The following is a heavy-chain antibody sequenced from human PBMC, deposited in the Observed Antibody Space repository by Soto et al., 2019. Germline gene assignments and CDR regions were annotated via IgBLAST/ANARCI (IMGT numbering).Heavy chain of an antibody. CDR3: ARDYLVTAFGY. D-gene: IGHD2-21*02. CDR2: ISAYNGNT. Sequence: QIQLVQSGAEMKKPGASVKVSCQASGYTFRNHAIAWVRQAPGQGLEWMGWISAYNGNTNYAQKFQGRVTMTTDTSTSTAYMELRSLRSDDPAVYFCARDYLVTAFGYWGQGTLVTVSS. J-gene: IGHJ4*02. CDR1: GYTFRNHA. V-gene: IGHV1-18*01.